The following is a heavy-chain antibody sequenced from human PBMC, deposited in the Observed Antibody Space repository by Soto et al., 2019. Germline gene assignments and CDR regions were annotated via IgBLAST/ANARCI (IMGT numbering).Heavy chain of an antibody. D-gene: IGHD4-17*01. J-gene: IGHJ4*02. CDR1: S. V-gene: IGHV4-30-2*01. Sequence: SWSWIRQPPGKGLEWIGYIYHSGSTYYNPSLKSRVTISVDRSKNQFSLKLSSVTAADTAVYYCARDYGGNSGYFDYWGQGTLFTVSS. CDR3: ARDYGGNSGYFDY. CDR2: IYHSGST.